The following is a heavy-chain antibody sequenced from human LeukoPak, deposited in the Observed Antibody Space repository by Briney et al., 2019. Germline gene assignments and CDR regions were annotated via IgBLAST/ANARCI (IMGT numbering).Heavy chain of an antibody. Sequence: PGGSLRLSCAASGFTFSSYSMNWVRQAPGKGLEWVSSISSSSSYIYYADSVKGRFTISRDNAKNSLYLQMNSLRAEDTAVYYCARGFYSGYDAPFDYWGQGTLVTVSS. V-gene: IGHV3-21*01. D-gene: IGHD5-12*01. J-gene: IGHJ4*02. CDR1: GFTFSSYS. CDR2: ISSSSSYI. CDR3: ARGFYSGYDAPFDY.